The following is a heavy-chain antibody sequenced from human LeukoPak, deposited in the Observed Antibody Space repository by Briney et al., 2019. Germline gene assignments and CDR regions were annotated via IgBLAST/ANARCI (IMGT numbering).Heavy chain of an antibody. V-gene: IGHV3-7*03. D-gene: IGHD6-19*01. J-gene: IGHJ4*02. Sequence: NIKQDGSDRNYVTSVRGRFTISRDNAESSLFLQMNSLRAEDTAVYYCVRNLAVAGTCFDSWGQGTLVTVSS. CDR2: IKQDGSDR. CDR3: VRNLAVAGTCFDS.